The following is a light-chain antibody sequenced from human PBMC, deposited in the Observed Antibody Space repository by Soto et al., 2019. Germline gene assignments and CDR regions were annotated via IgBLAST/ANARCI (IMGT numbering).Light chain of an antibody. CDR2: AVS. Sequence: QSVLTQPASGSGSPGQSITISCTGTSSDVGSYNLVSWYQHFPGKAPKVMIYAVSKRPSGVSNRFSGSKSGNTASLTISGLQAEEERDYYCRSFAGSTTPLYVFGTGTKVTVL. V-gene: IGLV2-23*02. CDR1: SSDVGSYNL. CDR3: RSFAGSTTPLYV. J-gene: IGLJ1*01.